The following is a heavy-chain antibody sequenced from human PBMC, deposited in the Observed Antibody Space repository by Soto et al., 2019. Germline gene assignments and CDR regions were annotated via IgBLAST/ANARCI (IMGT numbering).Heavy chain of an antibody. Sequence: SDTLSLTCTVSGASVINSNYYWTWIRQPPGKGLEWLGYIYYIGNTIYNTALWSRITMSVDTFNKQFSLRLSAVTAADTAVYYCARMKVEAAPREVDYWGPGTLVTVSS. D-gene: IGHD2-15*01. CDR2: IYYIGNT. CDR1: GASVINSNYY. J-gene: IGHJ4*02. V-gene: IGHV4-61*01. CDR3: ARMKVEAAPREVDY.